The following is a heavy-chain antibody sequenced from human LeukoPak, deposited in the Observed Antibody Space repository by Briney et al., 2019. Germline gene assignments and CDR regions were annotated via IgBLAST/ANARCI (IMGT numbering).Heavy chain of an antibody. D-gene: IGHD1-26*01. CDR2: ISSDGSFT. Sequence: PGGSLRLSCAASGFTFSSYWMHWVRQAPGKGLVWVSRISSDGSFTNYADSVKGRFTISRDNAKNMLYLQMNSLRAEDTAVYYCARAIGGNDYWGQGTLVTVSS. J-gene: IGHJ4*02. V-gene: IGHV3-74*01. CDR1: GFTFSSYW. CDR3: ARAIGGNDY.